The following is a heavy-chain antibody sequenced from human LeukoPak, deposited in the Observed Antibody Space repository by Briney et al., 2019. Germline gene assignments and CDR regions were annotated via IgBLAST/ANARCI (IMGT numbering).Heavy chain of an antibody. CDR1: GFSFSNYW. CDR2: VAQDGGEK. D-gene: IGHD5-12*01. Sequence: GGSLRLSCAASGFSFSNYWMSWVRQAPGRGLEWVASVAQDGGEKFYADSVMGRFTISKDNAKNSLYLHMNGLRADDTALYYCARDARATFDVWGQGTMVTVSS. CDR3: ARDARATFDV. V-gene: IGHV3-7*01. J-gene: IGHJ3*01.